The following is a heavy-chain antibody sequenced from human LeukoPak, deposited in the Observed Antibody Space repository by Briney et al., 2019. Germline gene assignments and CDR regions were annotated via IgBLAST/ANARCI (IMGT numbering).Heavy chain of an antibody. D-gene: IGHD3-10*01. V-gene: IGHV3-9*03. CDR3: AKDRFGELSLAAFDI. Sequence: PGGSLRLSCAASGFTFSSYAMSWVRQAPGKGLEWVSGISWNSGSIGYADSVKGRSTISRDNAKNSLYLQMNSLRAEDMALYYCAKDRFGELSLAAFDIWGQGTMVTVSS. J-gene: IGHJ3*02. CDR1: GFTFSSYA. CDR2: ISWNSGSI.